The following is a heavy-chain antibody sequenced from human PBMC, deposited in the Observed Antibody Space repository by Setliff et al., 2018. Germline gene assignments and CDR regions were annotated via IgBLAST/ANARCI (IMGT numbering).Heavy chain of an antibody. V-gene: IGHV4-59*08. CDR3: ARSPFVYSNGDGYYYGRNYYNYMDV. CDR2: IYYSGST. Sequence: SETLSLTCTVSGGSISSYYWSWIRQPPGKGLEWIGYIYYSGSTNYNPSLKSRVTISVDTSKNQFSLKLSSVTAADTAVYYCARSPFVYSNGDGYYYGRNYYNYMDVWGKGTTVTVSS. D-gene: IGHD3-22*01. J-gene: IGHJ6*03. CDR1: GGSISSYY.